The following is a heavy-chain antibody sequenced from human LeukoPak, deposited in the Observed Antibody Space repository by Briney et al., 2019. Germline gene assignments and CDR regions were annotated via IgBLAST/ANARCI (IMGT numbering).Heavy chain of an antibody. CDR1: GFTFSSYW. J-gene: IGHJ5*02. CDR3: ARDENWFDP. V-gene: IGHV3-7*01. Sequence: GRSLRLSCAASGFTFSSYWISWVGQAPGKGREWVANIKQDGSEKYYVDSVKGRFTISRDNAKNSLYLQMNSLRAEDTAVYYCARDENWFDPWGQGTLVTVSS. CDR2: IKQDGSEK.